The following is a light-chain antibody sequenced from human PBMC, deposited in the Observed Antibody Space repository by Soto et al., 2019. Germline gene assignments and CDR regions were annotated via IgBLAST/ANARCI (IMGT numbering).Light chain of an antibody. V-gene: IGLV1-47*02. Sequence: QSVLTQPPSASGTPGQRVTISCSGSSSNIGSNYVYWYQQLPGTAPKLLIYSNNQRPSGVPDRFSGSKSGTSASLAISGLRSEDEAGYYCAAWDDSLSGPDVVFGGGTKLTVL. CDR2: SNN. J-gene: IGLJ2*01. CDR3: AAWDDSLSGPDVV. CDR1: SSNIGSNY.